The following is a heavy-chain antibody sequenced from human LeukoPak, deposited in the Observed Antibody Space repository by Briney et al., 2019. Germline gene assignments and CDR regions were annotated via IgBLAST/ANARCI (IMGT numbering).Heavy chain of an antibody. V-gene: IGHV4-59*12. Sequence: PSETLSLTCTVSGGSISSYYWSWIRQPPGKGLEGIGNINYSRNPYYNPSLKSRVTISVDTSKNQFSLKLSSVTAADTAVYYCARSYYDFWSGYSSVSWFDPWGQGTLVTVSS. J-gene: IGHJ5*02. CDR1: GGSISSYY. CDR2: INYSRNP. CDR3: ARSYYDFWSGYSSVSWFDP. D-gene: IGHD3-3*01.